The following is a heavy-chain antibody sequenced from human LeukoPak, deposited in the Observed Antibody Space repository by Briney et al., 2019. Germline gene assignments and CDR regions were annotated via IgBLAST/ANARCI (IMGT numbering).Heavy chain of an antibody. J-gene: IGHJ6*03. CDR2: IKSKIDGGTT. CDR3: AKENSGSYWGQYYYYYYYMDV. Sequence: GGSLRLSCAASGFTFSNAWMSWVRQAPGKGLEWVGRIKSKIDGGTTDYAAPVKGRFTISRDDSKNTAYLQMNSLRADDTAVYYCAKENSGSYWGQYYYYYYYMDVWGKGTTVTISS. V-gene: IGHV3-15*01. D-gene: IGHD1-26*01. CDR1: GFTFSNAW.